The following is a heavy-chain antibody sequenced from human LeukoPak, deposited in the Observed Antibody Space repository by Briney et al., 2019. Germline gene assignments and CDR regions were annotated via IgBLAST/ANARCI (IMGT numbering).Heavy chain of an antibody. V-gene: IGHV3-64*01. J-gene: IGHJ5*02. Sequence: GGSLRLSCAASGFTFSGYAMHWVRQAPGKGLEYVSAISSNGGSTYYANSVKGRFTISRDNSKNTLYLQMGSLRAEDMAVYYCARAGITIFGVVITPFDPWGQGTLVTVSS. CDR3: ARAGITIFGVVITPFDP. CDR2: ISSNGGST. CDR1: GFTFSGYA. D-gene: IGHD3-3*01.